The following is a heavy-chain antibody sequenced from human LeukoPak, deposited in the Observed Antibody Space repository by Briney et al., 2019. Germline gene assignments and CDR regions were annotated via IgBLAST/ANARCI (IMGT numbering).Heavy chain of an antibody. CDR1: GFTFDAHG. CDR2: IGTAGDT. J-gene: IGHJ4*02. CDR3: ARSIPYGTTWYGRSDY. Sequence: GGSLRLSCSASGFTFDAHGMNWVRQATGKGLEWVSTIGTAGDTYYPDSVKGRFTISRENAKNSLYLQVNSLRAGDTAVYYCARSIPYGTTWYGRSDYWGQGTLVTVSS. V-gene: IGHV3-13*01. D-gene: IGHD6-13*01.